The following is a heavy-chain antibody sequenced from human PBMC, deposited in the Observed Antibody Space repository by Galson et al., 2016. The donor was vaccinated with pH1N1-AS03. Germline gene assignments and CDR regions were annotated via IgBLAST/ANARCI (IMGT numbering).Heavy chain of an antibody. D-gene: IGHD6-19*01. V-gene: IGHV3-74*01. CDR1: GFTFSNYW. Sequence: SLRLSCAASGFTFSNYWMHWVRQVPGRGLMWVSGIKSGGGDTGNADSGKGRFIISRDDAKNTLYLQMNSLRAEDTALYYCARDPDPNNIGWYYFDNWGQGILVTVSS. J-gene: IGHJ4*02. CDR2: IKSGGGDT. CDR3: ARDPDPNNIGWYYFDN.